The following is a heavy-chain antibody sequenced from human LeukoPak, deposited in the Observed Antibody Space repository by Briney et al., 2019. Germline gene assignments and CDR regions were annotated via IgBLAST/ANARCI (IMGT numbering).Heavy chain of an antibody. Sequence: GASVKVSCKASGGTFSSYAISWVRQAPGQGPEWMGRIIPILGIANYAQKFQGRVTITADKSTSTAYMELSSLRPEDTAVYYCAAARCSSTSCYTRSGDYWGQGTLVTVSS. D-gene: IGHD2-2*02. J-gene: IGHJ4*02. V-gene: IGHV1-69*04. CDR1: GGTFSSYA. CDR3: AAARCSSTSCYTRSGDY. CDR2: IIPILGIA.